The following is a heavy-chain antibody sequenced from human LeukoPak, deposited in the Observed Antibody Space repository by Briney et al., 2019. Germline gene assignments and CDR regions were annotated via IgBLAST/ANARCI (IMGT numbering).Heavy chain of an antibody. CDR2: IDGSGVTT. Sequence: GGSLRLSCAASGFTFSHFAISWVRQAPGKGLEWVASIDGSGVTTYHADSVKGRFIISRDNSENTLYLQMNSLRPEDSAMYFCAKDWALYYYGPGSYLFDYWGQGILVTVSS. J-gene: IGHJ4*02. CDR3: AKDWALYYYGPGSYLFDY. V-gene: IGHV3-23*01. D-gene: IGHD3-10*01. CDR1: GFTFSHFA.